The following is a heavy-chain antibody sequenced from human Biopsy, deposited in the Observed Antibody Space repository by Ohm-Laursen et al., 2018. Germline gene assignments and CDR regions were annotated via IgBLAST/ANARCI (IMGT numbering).Heavy chain of an antibody. CDR1: GFSFHNYA. CDR3: AKGGYCTTTSCYMDVDY. J-gene: IGHJ4*02. Sequence: SLRLSCAASGFSFHNYAMNWVRQAPGKGLEWVSTISGRGGSTYYADSVNGRFTISRDASKNTLYLLMNSLRAEDTAMYYCAKGGYCTTTSCYMDVDYWGQGTLVTVFS. CDR2: ISGRGGST. D-gene: IGHD2-2*02. V-gene: IGHV3-23*01.